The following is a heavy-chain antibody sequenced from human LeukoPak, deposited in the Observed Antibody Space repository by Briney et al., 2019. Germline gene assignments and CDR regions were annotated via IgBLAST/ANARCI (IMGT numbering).Heavy chain of an antibody. CDR1: GYTFTGYY. CDR3: ARDQDGMDV. V-gene: IGHV1-2*02. Sequence: GASVEVSCKASGYTFTGYYVHWVRQAPGHGLEWMGWINPKSGGTNYAQKFQGRVTMTRDTSISTAYMELSRLRSDDTAVYYCARDQDGMDVWGQGTTVTVSS. CDR2: INPKSGGT. J-gene: IGHJ6*02.